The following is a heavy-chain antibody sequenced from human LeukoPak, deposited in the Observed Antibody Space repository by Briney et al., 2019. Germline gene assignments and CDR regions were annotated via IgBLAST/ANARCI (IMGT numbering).Heavy chain of an antibody. CDR2: INHSGST. J-gene: IGHJ6*03. D-gene: IGHD6-19*01. CDR1: GGSFSGYY. V-gene: IGHV4-34*01. Sequence: SETLSLTCAVYGGSFSGYYWSWLRQPPGKGLEWIGEINHSGSTNYNPSLKSRVTISVDTSKNQFSLKLSSVTAADTAVYYLSSRAVADDYYYYRDVWGKGTTVTVS. CDR3: SSRAVADDYYYYRDV.